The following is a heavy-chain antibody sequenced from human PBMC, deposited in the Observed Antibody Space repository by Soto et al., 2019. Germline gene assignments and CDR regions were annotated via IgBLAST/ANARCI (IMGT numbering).Heavy chain of an antibody. V-gene: IGHV3-74*01. D-gene: IGHD5-12*01. J-gene: IGHJ4*02. CDR3: ARVGYSGYGNERLFDY. CDR1: GFTFSSYW. Sequence: GGSLRLSCAASGFTFSSYWMHWVRQAPGKGLVWVSRINSDGSSTSYADSVKGRFTISRDNAKNTLYLQMNSLRAEDTAVYYCARVGYSGYGNERLFDYWGQGTLVTVSS. CDR2: INSDGSST.